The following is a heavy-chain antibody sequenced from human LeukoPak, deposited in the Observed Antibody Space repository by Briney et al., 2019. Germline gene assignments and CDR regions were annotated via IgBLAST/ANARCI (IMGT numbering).Heavy chain of an antibody. CDR1: GGSINSGGFS. V-gene: IGHV4-30-2*05. Sequence: KPSETLSLTCAVSGGSINSGGFSWSWIRQPPGKGLEWIGYIYHSGSTYYNPSLKSRLTISVDTSKNQFSLKLSSVTAADTAVYFCARIHTWFDPWGQGTLVTVSS. J-gene: IGHJ5*02. CDR3: ARIHTWFDP. CDR2: IYHSGST.